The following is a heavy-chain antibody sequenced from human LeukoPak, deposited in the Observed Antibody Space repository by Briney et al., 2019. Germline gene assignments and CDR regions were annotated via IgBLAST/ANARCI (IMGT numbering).Heavy chain of an antibody. CDR3: ARVVDGSAFDY. CDR1: GYTFTGYY. CDR2: INPNNGGT. J-gene: IGHJ4*02. Sequence: GASVKVSCKASGYTFTGYYMHWVRQAPGQGLEWLGWINPNNGGTIYAQKFQGRVAMTRDTSNTTAYMEMTRLRSDDTAVYYCARVVDGSAFDYWGQGTLVTISS. V-gene: IGHV1-2*02. D-gene: IGHD3-10*01.